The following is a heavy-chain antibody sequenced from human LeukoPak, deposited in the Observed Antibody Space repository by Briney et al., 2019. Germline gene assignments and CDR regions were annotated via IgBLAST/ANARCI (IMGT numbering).Heavy chain of an antibody. D-gene: IGHD6-19*01. J-gene: IGHJ4*02. CDR2: ISETGRST. CDR1: GFTFSTFA. V-gene: IGHV3-23*01. CDR3: AKYQGARGWYREEEYFDY. Sequence: GGSLRLSCVASGFTFSTFAMNWVRQAPGKGLEWVLTISETGRSTYYADSVKGQFTISRDNSKNTLYLQMNSLRAEDTAVYYCAKYQGARGWYREEEYFDYWGQGTLVTVSS.